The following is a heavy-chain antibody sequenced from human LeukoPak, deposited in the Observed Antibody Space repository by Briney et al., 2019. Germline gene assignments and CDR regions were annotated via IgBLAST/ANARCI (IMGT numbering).Heavy chain of an antibody. J-gene: IGHJ5*02. CDR2: IFYSGST. Sequence: PSQTLSLTCTVSGDSISSGDYYWSWIRQPPGKGLEWIGYIFYSGSTYYNPSLKSRVTISVDRSKNQFSLKLSSVTAADTAVYYCARVTESNRGLEVDPWGQGTLVTVSS. CDR1: GDSISSGDYY. D-gene: IGHD1-14*01. CDR3: ARVTESNRGLEVDP. V-gene: IGHV4-30-4*01.